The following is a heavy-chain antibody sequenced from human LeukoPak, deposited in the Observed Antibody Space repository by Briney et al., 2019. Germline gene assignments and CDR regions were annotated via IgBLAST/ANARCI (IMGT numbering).Heavy chain of an antibody. J-gene: IGHJ3*02. CDR1: GGSISSGGYY. V-gene: IGHV4-30-2*01. Sequence: PSQTLSLTCTVSGGSISSGGYYWSWIRQPPGKGLEWIGYIYHSGSTYYNPSLKSRVTISVDKSKNQFSLKLSSVTAADMAVYYCARDPPMVRGVQSEFFDIWGQGTMVTVSS. D-gene: IGHD3-10*01. CDR2: IYHSGST. CDR3: ARDPPMVRGVQSEFFDI.